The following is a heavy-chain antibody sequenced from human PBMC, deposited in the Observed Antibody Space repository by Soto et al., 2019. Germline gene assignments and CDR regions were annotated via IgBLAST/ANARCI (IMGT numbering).Heavy chain of an antibody. D-gene: IGHD4-17*01. V-gene: IGHV3-30-3*01. J-gene: IGHJ3*02. Sequence: GGSLRLSCAASGFTFSSYAMHWVRQAPGKGLEWVAVISYDGSNKYYADSVKGRFTISRDNSKNTLYLQMNSLRAEDTAVYYCARDYGGMAARAFDIWGQGTMVTVSS. CDR2: ISYDGSNK. CDR3: ARDYGGMAARAFDI. CDR1: GFTFSSYA.